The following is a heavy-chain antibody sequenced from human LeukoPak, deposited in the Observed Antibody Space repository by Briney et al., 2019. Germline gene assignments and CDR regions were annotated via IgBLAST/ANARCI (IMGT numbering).Heavy chain of an antibody. D-gene: IGHD3-3*01. J-gene: IGHJ6*02. CDR1: GGSISSGDYY. V-gene: IGHV4-30-4*01. CDR2: IYCSGST. Sequence: PSQTLSLTCTVSGGSISSGDYYWSWIRQPPGKGLEWIGYIYCSGSTYYNPSLKSRVTISVDTSKNQFSLKLSSVTAADTAVYYCARAAGDFWSDYYGMDVWGQGTTVTVSS. CDR3: ARAAGDFWSDYYGMDV.